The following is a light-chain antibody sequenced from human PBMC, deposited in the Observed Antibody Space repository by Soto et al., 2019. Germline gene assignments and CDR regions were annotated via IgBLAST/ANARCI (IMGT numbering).Light chain of an antibody. CDR2: GAT. CDR3: QQYNNWPYT. J-gene: IGKJ2*01. CDR1: QGVSSN. V-gene: IGKV3-15*01. Sequence: EIVMTQSPATLSVSPGERATLSCRASQGVSSNLAWYQQKPGQAPRILTYGATTSATGIPARFSGSASGTEFTLTISSLQSEDFAVYYCQQYNNWPYTFGQGTKLEIK.